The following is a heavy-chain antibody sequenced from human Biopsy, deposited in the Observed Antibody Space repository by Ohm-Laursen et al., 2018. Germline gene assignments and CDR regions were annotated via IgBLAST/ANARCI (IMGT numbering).Heavy chain of an antibody. CDR2: IFYSGNT. Sequence: TLSLTCTVSGGSIRNGDYYWIWIRQPPGKGLEWIGSIFYSGNTKYNPSLQSRLSMSVDTSKNQFSLKLSSVTAADTAVYYFARDDDCRYLGDSFDLWGQGRMVTVSS. CDR3: ARDDDCRYLGDSFDL. CDR1: GGSIRNGDYY. V-gene: IGHV4-31*03. D-gene: IGHD2-15*01. J-gene: IGHJ3*01.